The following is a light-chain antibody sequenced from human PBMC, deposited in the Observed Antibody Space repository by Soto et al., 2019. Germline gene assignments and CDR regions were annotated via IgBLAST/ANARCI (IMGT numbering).Light chain of an antibody. V-gene: IGKV1-5*03. CDR3: QQYDEIPFT. CDR2: KAS. CDR1: QTISSW. Sequence: DIQMTQSPSTLSGSVGDRVTITCRASQTISSWLAWYQQKPGKAPKLLIYKASTLKSGVPSRFSGSGSGTEFTLTISSLQPDDFATYYCQQYDEIPFTFGPGTTVDI. J-gene: IGKJ3*01.